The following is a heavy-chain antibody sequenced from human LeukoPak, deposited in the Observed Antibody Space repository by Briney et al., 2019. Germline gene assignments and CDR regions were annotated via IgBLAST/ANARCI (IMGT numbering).Heavy chain of an antibody. J-gene: IGHJ3*02. CDR1: GGSISSGDYY. CDR2: IYYSGST. CDR3: AREYNWNYAGDAFDI. D-gene: IGHD1-7*01. V-gene: IGHV4-30-4*01. Sequence: PSQTLSLTCTVSGGSISSGDYYWSWIRQPPGKGLEWIGYIYYSGSTYYNPSLKSRVTISVDTSKNQFSLKLSSVTAADTAVYYCAREYNWNYAGDAFDIWGQGTMVTVSS.